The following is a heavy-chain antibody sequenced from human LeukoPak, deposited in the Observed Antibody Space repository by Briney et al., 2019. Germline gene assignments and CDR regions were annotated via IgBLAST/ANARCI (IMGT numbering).Heavy chain of an antibody. Sequence: SVKVSCKASGGTFSSYAISWVRQAPGQGLEWMGRIIPILGIANYAQKFQGRVTITADKSTSTAYMELSSLRSEDTAVYYCARGPVVATAPLDYWGQGTLVTVSS. D-gene: IGHD5-12*01. J-gene: IGHJ4*02. CDR1: GGTFSSYA. CDR2: IIPILGIA. CDR3: ARGPVVATAPLDY. V-gene: IGHV1-69*04.